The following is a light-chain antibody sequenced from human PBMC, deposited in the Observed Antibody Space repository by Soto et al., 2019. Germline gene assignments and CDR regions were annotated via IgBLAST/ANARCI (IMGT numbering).Light chain of an antibody. Sequence: LAQSAGPLSLSRGCRATLSCWANHSVTPHLAFFQSRPGKTSRXXIYXASTRAPGIPAIFSGRGYGADFTITISCLEPEDVAVYCCQQRSDPKTFGQGTRLEI. CDR2: XAS. CDR3: QQRSDPKT. J-gene: IGKJ5*01. CDR1: HSVTPH. V-gene: IGKV3-11*01.